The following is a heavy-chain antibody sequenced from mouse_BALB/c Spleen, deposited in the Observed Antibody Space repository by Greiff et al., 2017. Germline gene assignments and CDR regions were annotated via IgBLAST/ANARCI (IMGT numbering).Heavy chain of an antibody. D-gene: IGHD1-1*01. CDR3: ASLLLRSRDFDY. CDR2: ISSGGST. J-gene: IGHJ2*01. Sequence: EVMLVESGGGLVKPGGSLKLSCAASGFTFSSYAMSWVRQTPEKRLEWVASISSGGSTYYPDSVKGRFTISRDNARNILYLQMSSLRSEDTAMYYCASLLLRSRDFDYWGQGTTRTVSS. CDR1: GFTFSSYA. V-gene: IGHV5-6-5*01.